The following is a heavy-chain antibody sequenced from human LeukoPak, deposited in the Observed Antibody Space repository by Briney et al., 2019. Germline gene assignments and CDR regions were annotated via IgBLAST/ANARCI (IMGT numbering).Heavy chain of an antibody. CDR2: INPNSGGT. D-gene: IGHD1-1*01. Sequence: VASVKVSCKASGYTFTGYYMHWVRQAPGQGLEWMGWINPNSGGTNYAQKFQGRVTMTRDTSISTAYMELSRLRSDDTAVYYCARDRENWNAARNPDYWGQGTLVTVSS. V-gene: IGHV1-2*02. CDR3: ARDRENWNAARNPDY. CDR1: GYTFTGYY. J-gene: IGHJ4*02.